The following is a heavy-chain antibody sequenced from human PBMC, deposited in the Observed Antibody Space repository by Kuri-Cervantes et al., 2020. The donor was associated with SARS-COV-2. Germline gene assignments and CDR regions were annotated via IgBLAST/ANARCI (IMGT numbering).Heavy chain of an antibody. D-gene: IGHD3-22*01. V-gene: IGHV1-18*01. J-gene: IGHJ6*03. Sequence: ASVKISCKASCYTFTSYGISWVRQAPGQGLEWMGWISAYNGNTNYAQKLQGRVTMTTDTSPSIAYMELRSLRSDDTAVYYCAREGPTHYYVSSGYGAALHYYYYMDVWGKGTTVTVSS. CDR3: AREGPTHYYVSSGYGAALHYYYYMDV. CDR2: ISAYNGNT. CDR1: CYTFTSYG.